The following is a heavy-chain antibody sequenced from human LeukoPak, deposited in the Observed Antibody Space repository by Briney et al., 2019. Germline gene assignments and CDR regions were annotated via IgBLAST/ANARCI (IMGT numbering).Heavy chain of an antibody. CDR1: GFTFSSYS. J-gene: IGHJ4*02. Sequence: GGSLRLSCAASGFTFSSYSMNWVRQAPGKGLEWVSSISSSSSYIYYADSVKGRFTISRDNAKNSLYLQMNSLRAEDTAVYYCATKAGDYQERVSLDYWGQGILVTVSS. V-gene: IGHV3-21*01. CDR3: ATKAGDYQERVSLDY. CDR2: ISSSSSYI. D-gene: IGHD1-1*01.